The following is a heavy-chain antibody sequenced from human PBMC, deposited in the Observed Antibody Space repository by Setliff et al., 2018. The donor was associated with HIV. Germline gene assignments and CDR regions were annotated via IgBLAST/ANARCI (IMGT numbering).Heavy chain of an antibody. V-gene: IGHV4-34*01. Sequence: PSETLSLTCAVYNASFSDYYRGWIRQAPGKGLEWIGEINQSGSTNYNSSLRSRVTMSINLSKNQFSLKLTSVTAADTAVYCCAGRAYGPLEHWGQGNQVTVSS. CDR3: AGRAYGPLEH. J-gene: IGHJ4*02. CDR2: INQSGST. D-gene: IGHD4-17*01. CDR1: NASFSDYY.